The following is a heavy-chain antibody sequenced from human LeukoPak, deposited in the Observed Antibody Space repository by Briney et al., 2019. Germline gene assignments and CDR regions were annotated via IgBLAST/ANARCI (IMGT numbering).Heavy chain of an antibody. V-gene: IGHV1-2*02. J-gene: IGHJ4*02. D-gene: IGHD2-15*01. Sequence: RASVKVSCKASGYTLTGYYMHWVRQAPGQGLEWMGWINPNSGGTNYAQKFQGRVTMTRDTSISTAYMELSRLRSDDTAVYYCAREKVVAAPSFDYWGQGTLVTVSS. CDR2: INPNSGGT. CDR1: GYTLTGYY. CDR3: AREKVVAAPSFDY.